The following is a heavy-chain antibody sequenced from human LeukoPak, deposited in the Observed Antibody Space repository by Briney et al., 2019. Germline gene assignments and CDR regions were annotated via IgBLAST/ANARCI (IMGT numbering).Heavy chain of an antibody. CDR2: IRSKANSYAT. Sequence: GGSLRLSCAASGFTFSGSAMHWVRQASGKGLEWVGRIRSKANSYATAYAASVKGRFTTSRDDSKNTACLQMNSLKTEDTAVYYCTRPSTGAHYWGQGTLVTVSS. CDR1: GFTFSGSA. V-gene: IGHV3-73*01. CDR3: TRPSTGAHY. J-gene: IGHJ4*02. D-gene: IGHD4-17*01.